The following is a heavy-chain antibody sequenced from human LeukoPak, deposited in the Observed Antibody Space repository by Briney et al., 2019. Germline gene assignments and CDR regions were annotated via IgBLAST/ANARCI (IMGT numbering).Heavy chain of an antibody. D-gene: IGHD3-22*01. Sequence: GGSLRLSCAASGFTFSSYSMNWVRQAPGKGLEWVSSISSSSSYIYYADSVKGRFTISRDNAKNSLYLQMNSLRAEDTAVYYCARTRPYYYDSSGYQGGDYFDYWGQGTLVTVSS. CDR2: ISSSSSYI. V-gene: IGHV3-21*01. J-gene: IGHJ4*02. CDR3: ARTRPYYYDSSGYQGGDYFDY. CDR1: GFTFSSYS.